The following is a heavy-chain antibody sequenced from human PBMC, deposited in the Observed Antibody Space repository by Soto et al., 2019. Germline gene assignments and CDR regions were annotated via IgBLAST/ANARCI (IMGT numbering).Heavy chain of an antibody. J-gene: IGHJ3*02. V-gene: IGHV3-33*01. Sequence: GGSLRLSCAASGFTFSSYGMHWVRQAPGKGLEWVAVIWYDGSNKYYADSVKGRFTISRDNSKNTLYLQMNSLRAEDTAVYYCARAESLRPYSSTRVAVHDAFDIWGQGTMVTVSS. CDR3: ARAESLRPYSSTRVAVHDAFDI. D-gene: IGHD6-13*01. CDR2: IWYDGSNK. CDR1: GFTFSSYG.